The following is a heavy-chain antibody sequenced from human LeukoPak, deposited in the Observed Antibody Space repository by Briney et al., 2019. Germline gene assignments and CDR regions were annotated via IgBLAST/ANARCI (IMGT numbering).Heavy chain of an antibody. CDR1: GGSFSGYY. CDR2: INHSGST. CDR3: ARGRRASYYYYGMDV. J-gene: IGHJ6*02. D-gene: IGHD1-14*01. V-gene: IGHV4-34*01. Sequence: SETLSLTCAVYGGSFSGYYWSWIRQPPGKGLEWIGEINHSGSTNYNPSLKSRVTISVDTSKNQFSLKLSSVTAADTAVYYCARGRRASYYYYGMDVWGQGTTVTVSS.